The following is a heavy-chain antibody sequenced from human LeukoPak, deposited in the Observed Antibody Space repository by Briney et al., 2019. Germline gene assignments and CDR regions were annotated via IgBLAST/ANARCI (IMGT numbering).Heavy chain of an antibody. J-gene: IGHJ4*02. CDR1: GYTFTSYG. V-gene: IGHV1-18*01. D-gene: IGHD2-15*01. Sequence: GASVKVSCKASGYTFTSYGISWVRQAPGQGLEWMGWISAYNGNTNYAQKLQGRVTMTTDTSTSTAYMELRSLRSDDTAVYYCARHDGYCSGGSCYGYFDYWGQGTLVTVFS. CDR3: ARHDGYCSGGSCYGYFDY. CDR2: ISAYNGNT.